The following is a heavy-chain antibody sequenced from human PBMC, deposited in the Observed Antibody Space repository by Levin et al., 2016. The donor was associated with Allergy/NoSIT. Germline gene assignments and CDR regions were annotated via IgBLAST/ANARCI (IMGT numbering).Heavy chain of an antibody. CDR3: VIGTIGYYYGMDV. CDR1: GFTFSSFW. CDR2: INQDGSEK. D-gene: IGHD1-7*01. Sequence: GESLKISCAASGFTFSSFWMSWVRQAPGKGLEWVANINQDGSEKYYVDSVKGRFTISRDNAKNSLYLQMNSLRAEDTAVYYAVIGTIGYYYGMDVWGQGTTVTVSS. V-gene: IGHV3-7*03. J-gene: IGHJ6*02.